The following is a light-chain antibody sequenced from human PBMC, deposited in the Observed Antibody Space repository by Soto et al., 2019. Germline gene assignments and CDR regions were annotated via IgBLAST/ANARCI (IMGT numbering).Light chain of an antibody. CDR2: EVS. CDR1: SSDVGGYNR. J-gene: IGLJ2*01. Sequence: QSALTQPASVSGSPGQSITISCTGTSSDVGGYNRVSWYQQHPGKAPKLMIYEVSNRPSGVSNRFSASKSGNTASLTISGLQAEDEADYYCSSYSSSTTLVIFGGGTQLTVL. CDR3: SSYSSSTTLVI. V-gene: IGLV2-14*01.